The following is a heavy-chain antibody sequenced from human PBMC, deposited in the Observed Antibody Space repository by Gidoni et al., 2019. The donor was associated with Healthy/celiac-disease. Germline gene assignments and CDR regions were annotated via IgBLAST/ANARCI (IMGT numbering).Heavy chain of an antibody. D-gene: IGHD6-6*01. J-gene: IGHJ4*02. CDR1: GFTFSSYA. V-gene: IGHV3-30-3*01. Sequence: QVQLVESGGGVVQPGRSLRLSCAASGFTFSSYAMHWVRQAPGKGLEWVAVISYDGSNKYYADSVKGRFTISRDNSKNTLYLQMNSLRAEDTAVYYCARGSSSYYFDYWGQGTLVTVSS. CDR3: ARGSSSYYFDY. CDR2: ISYDGSNK.